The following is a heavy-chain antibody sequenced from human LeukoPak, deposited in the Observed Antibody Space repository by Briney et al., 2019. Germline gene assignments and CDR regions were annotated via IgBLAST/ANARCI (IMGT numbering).Heavy chain of an antibody. J-gene: IGHJ2*01. D-gene: IGHD1-7*01. CDR3: ASLLTGTRTYWYFDL. CDR1: GGSISSSNFY. CDR2: VHSNGNS. Sequence: SETLSLTCTVSGGSISSSNFYWGWIRQPPGKGLEWIGSVHSNGNSYYNPSLRSRVTISVDTSKNQFSLNLRSVTAADTAVYYCASLLTGTRTYWYFDLWGRGTLVTVSS. V-gene: IGHV4-39*01.